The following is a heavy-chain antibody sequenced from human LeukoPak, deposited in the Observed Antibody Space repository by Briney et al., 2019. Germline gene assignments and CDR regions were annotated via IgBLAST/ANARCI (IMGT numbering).Heavy chain of an antibody. J-gene: IGHJ4*02. CDR1: GASISSTS. V-gene: IGHV3-48*04. CDR3: ATHTVVTP. Sequence: ASETLSLTCTVSGASISSTSYYWGWIRQPPGKGLEWVSYISSSSSTIYYADSVKGRFTISRDNAKNSLYLQMNSLRAEDTAVYYCATHTVVTPWGQGTLVTVSS. CDR2: ISSSSSTI. D-gene: IGHD4-23*01.